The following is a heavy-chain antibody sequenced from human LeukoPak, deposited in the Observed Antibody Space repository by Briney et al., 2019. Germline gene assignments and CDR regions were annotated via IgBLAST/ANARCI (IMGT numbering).Heavy chain of an antibody. Sequence: ASVKVSCKASGYTFTGYYMHWVRQAPGQGLEWMGWINPNSGGTNYAQKFQGRVTMTRDTSISTAYMELSRLRSDDTAVYNCARDFRAAMVSDWFDPWGQGTLVTVSS. J-gene: IGHJ5*02. V-gene: IGHV1-2*02. D-gene: IGHD5-18*01. CDR3: ARDFRAAMVSDWFDP. CDR2: INPNSGGT. CDR1: GYTFTGYY.